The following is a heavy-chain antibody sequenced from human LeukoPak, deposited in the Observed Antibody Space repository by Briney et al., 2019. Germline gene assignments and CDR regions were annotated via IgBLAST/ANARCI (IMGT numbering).Heavy chain of an antibody. CDR1: GFTFSSYS. CDR2: ISNSSSYI. Sequence: GGSLRLSCAASGFTFSSYSMNWVRQAPGKGLEWVSSISNSSSYIYYADSVKGRFTISRDNAKNSLYLQMNSLRAEDTAVYYCARESITIFGVVIGNAFDIWGQGTMVTVSS. CDR3: ARESITIFGVVIGNAFDI. D-gene: IGHD3-3*01. V-gene: IGHV3-21*01. J-gene: IGHJ3*02.